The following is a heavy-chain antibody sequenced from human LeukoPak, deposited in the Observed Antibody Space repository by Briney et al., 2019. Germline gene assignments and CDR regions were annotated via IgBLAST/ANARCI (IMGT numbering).Heavy chain of an antibody. V-gene: IGHV4-34*01. CDR1: GGSFSGYY. CDR2: INHSGST. D-gene: IGHD3-10*01. Sequence: SETLSLTCAVYGGSFSGYYWSWIRQPSGKGLEWIGEINHSGSTNYNPSLKSRVTISVDTSKNQFSLKLSSVTAADTAVYYCARMGPITKSGNDAFDIWGQGTMVTVSS. CDR3: ARMGPITKSGNDAFDI. J-gene: IGHJ3*02.